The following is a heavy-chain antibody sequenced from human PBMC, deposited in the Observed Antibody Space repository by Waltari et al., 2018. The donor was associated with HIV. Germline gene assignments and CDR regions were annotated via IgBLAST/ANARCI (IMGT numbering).Heavy chain of an antibody. Sequence: SVKVSCKASGYTFTSHDINWVRQATGQGLEWMGWMNPNSGNTGYAQMFQGRVTMTRNTSINTAYMELSSLKSEDTAVYYCARLLRGFSYGGAFDLWGQGTVVIVSS. CDR1: GYTFTSHD. V-gene: IGHV1-8*01. CDR2: MNPNSGNT. D-gene: IGHD5-18*01. J-gene: IGHJ3*01. CDR3: ARLLRGFSYGGAFDL.